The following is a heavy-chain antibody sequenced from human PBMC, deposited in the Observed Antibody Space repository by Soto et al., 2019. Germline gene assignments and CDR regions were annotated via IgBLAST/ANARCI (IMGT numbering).Heavy chain of an antibody. CDR1: GSTFSNFG. Sequence: QVQLVESGGGVVQPGRSLRLSCAASGSTFSNFGIHWVRQAPGKGLEWVAVISSDGSDKYYSDSVKGRFTISRDNSKNTLFLQMNSLRVEDTAVYYCAKGSEVARQELDYWGQGTLVTVSS. D-gene: IGHD2-15*01. CDR3: AKGSEVARQELDY. V-gene: IGHV3-30*18. CDR2: ISSDGSDK. J-gene: IGHJ4*02.